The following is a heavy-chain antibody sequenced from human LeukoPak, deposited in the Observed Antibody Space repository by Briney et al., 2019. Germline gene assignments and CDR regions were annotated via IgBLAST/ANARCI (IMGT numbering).Heavy chain of an antibody. Sequence: SETLSLTCTVSGVSMSVYYWNWIRQSPGEGPEWIGHIYYSGSTNYNPSLKCRVTISIDTSKKQFSLNLTSVTAADTAVYYCASGSVVTAVDYWGQGALVIVSS. V-gene: IGHV4-59*08. CDR3: ASGSVVTAVDY. CDR2: IYYSGST. CDR1: GVSMSVYY. D-gene: IGHD4-23*01. J-gene: IGHJ4*02.